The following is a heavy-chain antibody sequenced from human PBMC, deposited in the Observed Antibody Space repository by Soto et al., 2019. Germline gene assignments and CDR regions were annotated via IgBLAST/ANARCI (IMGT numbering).Heavy chain of an antibody. CDR3: ARATLGSSGSWLRTMNWFDP. V-gene: IGHV4-34*01. CDR1: GGSFSGYY. CDR2: INHSGST. D-gene: IGHD2-15*01. J-gene: IGHJ5*02. Sequence: SETLSLTCAVYGGSFSGYYWSWIRQPPGKGLEWIGEINHSGSTNYNPSLKSRVTISVDTSKNQFSLKLSSVTAADTAVYYCARATLGSSGSWLRTMNWFDPWGQGTLVTVSS.